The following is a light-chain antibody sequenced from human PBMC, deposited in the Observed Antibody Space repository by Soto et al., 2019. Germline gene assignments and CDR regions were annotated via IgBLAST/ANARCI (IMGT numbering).Light chain of an antibody. J-gene: IGKJ1*01. Sequence: EIVLTQSPGALSLSPGERATLYCRASQSVSSSYLAWYQQKPGQAPRLPIYGASSRATGIPDRFSGSGSGTDFTLTISRLEPEDFAVYYCQQYGSSRRTFGQGTKVDI. CDR1: QSVSSSY. CDR2: GAS. CDR3: QQYGSSRRT. V-gene: IGKV3-20*01.